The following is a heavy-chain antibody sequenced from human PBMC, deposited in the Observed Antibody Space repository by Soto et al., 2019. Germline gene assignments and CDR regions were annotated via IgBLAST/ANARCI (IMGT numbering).Heavy chain of an antibody. J-gene: IGHJ6*02. CDR3: ARDGMEYGDYGNYYYYGMDV. CDR1: GFTFISYS. Sequence: PWGSLRLSCAASGFTFISYSMNCFRHAPWKGREWVSSISSSSSYIYYADSVKGRFTISRDNAKNSLYLQMNSLRAEDTAVYYCARDGMEYGDYGNYYYYGMDVWGQGTTVTVSS. CDR2: ISSSSSYI. D-gene: IGHD4-17*01. V-gene: IGHV3-21*01.